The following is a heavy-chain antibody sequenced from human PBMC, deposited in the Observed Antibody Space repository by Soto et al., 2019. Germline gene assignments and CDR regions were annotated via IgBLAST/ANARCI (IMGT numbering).Heavy chain of an antibody. V-gene: IGHV4-30-2*01. D-gene: IGHD1-7*01. CDR1: GGSISSGGYS. Sequence: TLSLTCAVSGGSISSGGYSWSWIRQPPGKGLEWIGYIYHSGSTYYNPSLKSRVTISVDRSKNQFSLKLSSVTAADTAVYYCARDRLTTGTTHWGQGTLVTVSS. CDR2: IYHSGST. J-gene: IGHJ4*02. CDR3: ARDRLTTGTTH.